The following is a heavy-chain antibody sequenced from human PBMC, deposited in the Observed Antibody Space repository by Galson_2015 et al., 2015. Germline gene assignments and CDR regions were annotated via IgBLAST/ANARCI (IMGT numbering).Heavy chain of an antibody. Sequence: SLRLSCAASGFTFSSYAMHWVRQAPGKGLEWVAVISYDGSNKYYADSVKGRFTISRDNSKNTLYLQMNSLRAEDTAVYYCARVELERREDYFDYWGQGTLVTVSS. J-gene: IGHJ4*02. V-gene: IGHV3-30-3*01. CDR2: ISYDGSNK. CDR1: GFTFSSYA. D-gene: IGHD1-1*01. CDR3: ARVELERREDYFDY.